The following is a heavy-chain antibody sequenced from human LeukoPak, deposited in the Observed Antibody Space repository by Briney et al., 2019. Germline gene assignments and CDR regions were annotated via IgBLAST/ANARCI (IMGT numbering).Heavy chain of an antibody. CDR2: IYDSGST. Sequence: SETLSLTCTVSGGSISNYYWSWIRQPPGKGLEWIGYIYDSGSTNYNPSLKSRVTISVDTSKNHFSLNLSSVTAADTAVYYCARARGFYYGSSGYSDPSDYWGQGTLVTISS. CDR1: GGSISNYY. D-gene: IGHD3-22*01. J-gene: IGHJ4*02. V-gene: IGHV4-59*01. CDR3: ARARGFYYGSSGYSDPSDY.